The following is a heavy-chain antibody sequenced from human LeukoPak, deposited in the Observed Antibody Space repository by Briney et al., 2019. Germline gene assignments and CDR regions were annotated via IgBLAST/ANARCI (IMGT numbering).Heavy chain of an antibody. D-gene: IGHD3-22*01. CDR1: GFTFRNYA. Sequence: GGSLTLSCAASGFTFRNYAMSWVRQAPGKGLEWVSGITGSGDSTYYADSVKGRFATSRDNSKNTVYLQMNSLRAEDTAVYYCAKRASSGYYYFDYWGQGALVTVSS. CDR2: ITGSGDST. V-gene: IGHV3-23*01. J-gene: IGHJ4*02. CDR3: AKRASSGYYYFDY.